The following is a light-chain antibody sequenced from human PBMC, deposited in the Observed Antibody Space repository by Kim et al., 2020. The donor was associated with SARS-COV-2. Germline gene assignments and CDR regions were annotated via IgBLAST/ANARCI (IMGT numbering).Light chain of an antibody. Sequence: LSPGERAALFCRAIQFVSSRQLAWLQQKPGQAPRLLIHGAESRVTGVPARFSGSGSGTYFTLTISRLEPEDFAVYYCQQYSSSVCTFGQGTKLEI. CDR2: GAE. J-gene: IGKJ2*02. CDR3: QQYSSSVCT. CDR1: QFVSSRQ. V-gene: IGKV3-20*01.